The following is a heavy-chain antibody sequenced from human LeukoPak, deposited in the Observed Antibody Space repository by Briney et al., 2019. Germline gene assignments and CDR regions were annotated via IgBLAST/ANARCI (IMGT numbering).Heavy chain of an antibody. D-gene: IGHD3-10*01. CDR1: GGSISSSSYY. Sequence: SETLSLTCTVSGGSISSSSYYWGWIRQPPGKGLEWIGSIYYSGSTYYNPSLKSRVTISVDTSKNQFSLKLSSVTAADTAVYYCARDEISGSKIDYWGQGTLVTVSS. CDR2: IYYSGST. J-gene: IGHJ4*02. CDR3: ARDEISGSKIDY. V-gene: IGHV4-39*07.